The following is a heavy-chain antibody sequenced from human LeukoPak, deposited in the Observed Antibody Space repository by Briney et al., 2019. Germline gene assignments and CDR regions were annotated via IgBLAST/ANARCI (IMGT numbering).Heavy chain of an antibody. CDR2: IYTSGST. V-gene: IGHV4-61*02. J-gene: IGHJ6*02. CDR1: GGSISSGSYY. CDR3: ARLYGSGSYYPPNHYYGMDV. Sequence: SETLSLTCTVSGGSISSGSYYWSWIRQPAGKGLEWIGRIYTSGSTNYNPSLKSRVTISVDTSKNQFSLKLSSVTAADTAVYYCARLYGSGSYYPPNHYYGMDVWGQGTTVTVSS. D-gene: IGHD3-10*01.